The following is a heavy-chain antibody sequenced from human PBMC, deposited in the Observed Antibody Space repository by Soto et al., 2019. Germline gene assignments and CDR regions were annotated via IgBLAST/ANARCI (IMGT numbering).Heavy chain of an antibody. Sequence: GGPLSLSCAGSAFPCSRNHMSWVLHAPRKGLEWVSAIRSNTAITHYPDSMSGRFTISRVNSENTIFLQMHSLRVEDSAVYFCVKASDGAWLYYLDSWGQGTLVNVYS. J-gene: IGHJ4*02. V-gene: IGHV3-23*01. CDR3: VKASDGAWLYYLDS. CDR2: IRSNTAIT. CDR1: AFPCSRNH. D-gene: IGHD5-12*01.